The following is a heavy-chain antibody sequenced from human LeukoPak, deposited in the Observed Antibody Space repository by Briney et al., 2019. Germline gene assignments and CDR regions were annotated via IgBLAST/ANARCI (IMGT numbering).Heavy chain of an antibody. Sequence: ASVKVSCKASGYTFTGYYMHWVRQAPGQGLEWMGWINPNSGGTNYAQKFQGRVTMTRDTSISTAYMELSRLRSDDTAVYYCASLAYCGGDCYSPYFDYWGQEPWSPSPQ. CDR2: INPNSGGT. CDR3: ASLAYCGGDCYSPYFDY. CDR1: GYTFTGYY. V-gene: IGHV1-2*02. J-gene: IGHJ4*01. D-gene: IGHD2-21*02.